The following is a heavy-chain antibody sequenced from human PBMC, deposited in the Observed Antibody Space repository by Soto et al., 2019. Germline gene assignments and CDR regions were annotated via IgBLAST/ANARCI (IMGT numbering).Heavy chain of an antibody. CDR1: GFTFSSYG. CDR2: ISYDGSNK. V-gene: IGHV3-30*03. CDR3: ARDRIDYGSGSYYDAFDI. D-gene: IGHD3-10*01. Sequence: PGGSLRLSCAASGFTFSSYGMHWVRQAPGKGLEWVAVISYDGSNKYYADSVKGRFTISRDNSINTLYLQMNSLRAEDTAVYYCARDRIDYGSGSYYDAFDIWGQGTTVTVSS. J-gene: IGHJ3*02.